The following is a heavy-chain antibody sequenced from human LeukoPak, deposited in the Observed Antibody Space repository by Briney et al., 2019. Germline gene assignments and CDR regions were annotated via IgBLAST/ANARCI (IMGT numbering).Heavy chain of an antibody. CDR1: GGSISSYY. V-gene: IGHV4-59*01. J-gene: IGHJ6*02. CDR2: IYYSGST. Sequence: SETLSLTCTVSGGSISSYYWSWIRQPPGKGLEWIGYIYYSGSTNYNPSLKSRVTISVDTSKNQFSLKLSSVTAADTAVYYCAKTSVGYHYYGMDVWGQGTTVTVSS. CDR3: AKTSVGYHYYGMDV.